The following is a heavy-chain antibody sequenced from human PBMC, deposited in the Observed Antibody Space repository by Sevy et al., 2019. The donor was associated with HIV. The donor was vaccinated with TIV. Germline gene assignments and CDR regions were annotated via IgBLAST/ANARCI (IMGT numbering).Heavy chain of an antibody. CDR1: GFTFSSYE. V-gene: IGHV3-48*03. CDR2: ISSSGSTI. Sequence: GGSLRLSCAASGFTFSSYEMNWVRQAPGKGLEWVSYISSSGSTIYYADSVKGRFTISRDNAKNSLYLQMNSLRAEDTAVYYCVARTPPAAISSWDPNYYYYYGMDVWGQGTTVTVSS. D-gene: IGHD2-2*01. J-gene: IGHJ6*02. CDR3: VARTPPAAISSWDPNYYYYYGMDV.